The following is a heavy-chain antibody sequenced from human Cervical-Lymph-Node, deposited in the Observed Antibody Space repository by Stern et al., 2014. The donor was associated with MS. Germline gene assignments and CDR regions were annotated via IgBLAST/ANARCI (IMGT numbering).Heavy chain of an antibody. CDR1: GGSISSGGYY. CDR2: IYYSGST. V-gene: IGHV4-31*03. J-gene: IGHJ4*02. D-gene: IGHD6-19*01. CDR3: ARVNGAVAGRGVVFDY. Sequence: VQLVESGPGLVKPSQTLSLTCTVSGGSISSGGYYWSWIRQHPGKGLEWIGYIYYSGSTYYNPSLKSRVTISVDTSKNQFSLKLSSVTAADTAVYYCARVNGAVAGRGVVFDYWGQGTLVTVSS.